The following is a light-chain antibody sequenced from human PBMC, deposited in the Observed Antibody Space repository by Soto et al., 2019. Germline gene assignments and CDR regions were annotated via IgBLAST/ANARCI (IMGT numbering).Light chain of an antibody. CDR2: KAS. CDR1: QSISSW. Sequence: DIQMTQSPSTLSGSVGDRVTITCRASQSISSWLAWYQQKPGKASKLLIYKASSLESGVPSRFSGSGSGTEFTLTISSLQPDDFATYYCQQYNSYSTFGQGTKVDIK. CDR3: QQYNSYST. V-gene: IGKV1-5*03. J-gene: IGKJ1*01.